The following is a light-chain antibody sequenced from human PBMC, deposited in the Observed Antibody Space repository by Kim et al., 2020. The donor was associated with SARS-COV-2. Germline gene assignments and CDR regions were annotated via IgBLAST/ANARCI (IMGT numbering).Light chain of an antibody. Sequence: LAPWERTTLHCRASQSVSSSLAWYQHQPGQTPSLLICDPSNRATGVPARFSGSGSETDFTLTIGSLEPEDFAIYSCQHFHSWPITFGQGTRLEIK. CDR2: DPS. V-gene: IGKV3-11*01. CDR3: QHFHSWPIT. CDR1: QSVSSS. J-gene: IGKJ5*01.